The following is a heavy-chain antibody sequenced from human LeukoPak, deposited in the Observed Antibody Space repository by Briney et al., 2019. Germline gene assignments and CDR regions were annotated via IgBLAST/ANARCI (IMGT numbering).Heavy chain of an antibody. CDR3: ARDSAMMAVY. Sequence: GRSLRLSCAASGFTFSSYAMHWVRQAPGKGLEWVAVISYDGSNKYYADSVKGRFTISRDNSKNTLYLQMNSLRAEDTAVYYCARDSAMMAVYWGQGTRVTVSS. J-gene: IGHJ4*02. CDR2: ISYDGSNK. CDR1: GFTFSSYA. V-gene: IGHV3-30-3*01. D-gene: IGHD3-22*01.